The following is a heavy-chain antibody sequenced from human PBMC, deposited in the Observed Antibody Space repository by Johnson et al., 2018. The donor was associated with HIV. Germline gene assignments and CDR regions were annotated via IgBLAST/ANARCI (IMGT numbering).Heavy chain of an antibody. CDR3: TTDKQLWLTVDI. CDR2: IKSKTDGGTT. CDR1: GFTFSDHY. J-gene: IGHJ3*02. D-gene: IGHD5-18*01. V-gene: IGHV3-15*01. Sequence: VQLVESGGGLVQPGGSLRLSCAASGFTFSDHYMDWVRQAPGKGLEWVGRIKSKTDGGTTDYAAPVKDRFTISRDDSKNTLYLQMNSLKTEDTAVYYCTTDKQLWLTVDIWGQGTMVTVSS.